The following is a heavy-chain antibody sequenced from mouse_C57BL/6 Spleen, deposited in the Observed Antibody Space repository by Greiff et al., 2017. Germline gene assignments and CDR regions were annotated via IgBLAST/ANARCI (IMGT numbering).Heavy chain of an antibody. D-gene: IGHD2-4*01. CDR2: IYPGDGDT. J-gene: IGHJ4*01. CDR3: VYCDYPYAMDY. CDR1: GYAFSSSW. Sequence: VQRVESGPELVKPGASVKISCKASGYAFSSSWMNWVKQRPGKGLEWIGRIYPGDGDTNYNGKFKGKATLTADKSSSTAYVQLSSLTSEDSAVYFCVYCDYPYAMDYWGQGTSVTVSS. V-gene: IGHV1-82*01.